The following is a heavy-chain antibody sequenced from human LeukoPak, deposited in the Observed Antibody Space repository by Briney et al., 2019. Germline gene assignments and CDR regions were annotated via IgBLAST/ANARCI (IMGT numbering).Heavy chain of an antibody. J-gene: IGHJ4*02. CDR2: IYYSGST. CDR1: GGSISSYY. CDR3: ARATTYYFDY. V-gene: IGHV4-59*01. D-gene: IGHD1-14*01. Sequence: SETLSLTCTVSGGSISSYYWTWIRQPPGKGLEWIGYIYYSGSTNYNPSLKSRVTISVDTSKNQFSLKLSSVTAADTAVYYCARATTYYFDYWGQGTLVTVSS.